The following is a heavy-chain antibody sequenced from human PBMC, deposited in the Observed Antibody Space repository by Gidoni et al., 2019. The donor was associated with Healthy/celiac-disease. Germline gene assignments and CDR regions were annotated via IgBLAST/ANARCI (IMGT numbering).Heavy chain of an antibody. Sequence: EVQLVESGGGLVQPGGSLRLSCAASGFTFSSYSMNWVRQAPGKGLEWFSYISSSSSTIYYADSVKGRFTISRDNAKNSLYLQMNSLRAEDTAVYYCARGRYLAVAGTDYWGQGTLVTVSS. V-gene: IGHV3-48*04. J-gene: IGHJ4*02. D-gene: IGHD6-19*01. CDR2: ISSSSSTI. CDR3: ARGRYLAVAGTDY. CDR1: GFTFSSYS.